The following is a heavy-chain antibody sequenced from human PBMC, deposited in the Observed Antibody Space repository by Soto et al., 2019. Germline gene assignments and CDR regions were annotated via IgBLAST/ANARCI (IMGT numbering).Heavy chain of an antibody. CDR1: GFTFSNAW. V-gene: IGHV3-15*01. CDR3: TTDYPITMVRGVSSYFDD. D-gene: IGHD3-10*01. Sequence: EVQLVESGGGLVKPGGSLRLSCAASGFTFSNAWMSWVRQAPGKGLEWVGRIKSKTDGGTTDYAAPVKGRFTISRDDSKNTLYLQMNSLKTEDTAVYYCTTDYPITMVRGVSSYFDDWGQGTLVTVSS. CDR2: IKSKTDGGTT. J-gene: IGHJ4*02.